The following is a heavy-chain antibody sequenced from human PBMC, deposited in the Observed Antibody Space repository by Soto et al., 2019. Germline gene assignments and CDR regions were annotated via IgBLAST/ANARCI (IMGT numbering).Heavy chain of an antibody. CDR1: GFTSSSYS. CDR2: ISSSSSTI. CDR3: ARDLDLVGATRPVFGY. J-gene: IGHJ4*02. V-gene: IGHV3-48*02. Sequence: EVQLVESGGGLVQPGGSLRLSCAASGFTSSSYSMNWVRQAPGKGLEWVSYISSSSSTIYYADSVKGRFTISRDNAKNSLYLQLNSLRDEDTAVYYCARDLDLVGATRPVFGYWGQGTLVTVSS. D-gene: IGHD1-26*01.